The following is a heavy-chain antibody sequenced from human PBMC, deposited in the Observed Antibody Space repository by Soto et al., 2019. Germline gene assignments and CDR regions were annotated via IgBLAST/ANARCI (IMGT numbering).Heavy chain of an antibody. Sequence: QVQLQQWGAGLLKPSETLSLTCAVYGGSFSGYYWSWIRQPPGKGLEWIGEINHSGSTNYNPSIKSRVTISVDTSKNQFSLQLSSVTAADTAVYYCARGLTAAGDYYYYYMDVWGKGTTVTVSS. CDR1: GGSFSGYY. V-gene: IGHV4-34*01. D-gene: IGHD6-13*01. CDR2: INHSGST. J-gene: IGHJ6*03. CDR3: ARGLTAAGDYYYYYMDV.